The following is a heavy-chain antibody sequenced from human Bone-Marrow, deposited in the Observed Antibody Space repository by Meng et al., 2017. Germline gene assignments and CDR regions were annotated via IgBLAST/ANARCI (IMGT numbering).Heavy chain of an antibody. CDR3: ARDRSFDY. CDR2: IDPRSGDT. V-gene: IGHV1-2*06. Sequence: ASVKVSCKPSGYTFTAYWLHWVRQAPGQGLDWMGRIDPRSGDTQYAQKFQGRVTMTRDTSISTAYMELSRLRSDDTAVYYCARDRSFDYWGQGTLVTVSS. J-gene: IGHJ4*02. CDR1: GYTFTAYW.